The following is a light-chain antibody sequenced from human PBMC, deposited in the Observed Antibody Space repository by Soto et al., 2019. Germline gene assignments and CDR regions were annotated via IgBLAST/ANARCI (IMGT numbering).Light chain of an antibody. Sequence: DIQMTQSPSSLSSSVGYIFTITCQASQDIGKYLNWYQHKPGKAPKLLIYDASTLQSGVPSRFSGSGSGTDFTLTITSLQPEDFATYYCQQFRSFPITFGQGTRLEIK. V-gene: IGKV1-16*01. J-gene: IGKJ5*01. CDR1: QDIGKY. CDR2: DAS. CDR3: QQFRSFPIT.